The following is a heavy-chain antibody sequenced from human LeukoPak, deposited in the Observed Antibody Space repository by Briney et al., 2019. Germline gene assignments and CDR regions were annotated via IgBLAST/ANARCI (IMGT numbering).Heavy chain of an antibody. CDR2: ISYDGSNK. D-gene: IGHD5-24*01. CDR1: GFTFSSYG. J-gene: IGHJ6*03. CDR3: AKGDGYNNPTDMGDYYYYYMDV. V-gene: IGHV3-30*18. Sequence: GGPLRLSCAASGFTFSSYGMHWVRQAPGKGLEWVAVISYDGSNKYYADSVKGRFTISRDNSKNTLYLQMNSLRAEDTAVYYCAKGDGYNNPTDMGDYYYYYMDVWGKGTTVTVSS.